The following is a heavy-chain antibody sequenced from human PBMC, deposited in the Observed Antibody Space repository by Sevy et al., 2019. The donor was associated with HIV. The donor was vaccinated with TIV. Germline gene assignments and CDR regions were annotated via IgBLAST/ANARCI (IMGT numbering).Heavy chain of an antibody. J-gene: IGHJ6*03. Sequence: GGSLRLSCAASGFTFSSYAMSWVRQAPGKGLEWVSAISGSGGSTYYADSVKGRFTISRDNSKNTLYLQMNSLRAEDTAVYYYARGVTTILPYYYCMDVWGKGTTVTVSS. CDR1: GFTFSSYA. V-gene: IGHV3-23*01. D-gene: IGHD4-17*01. CDR2: ISGSGGST. CDR3: ARGVTTILPYYYCMDV.